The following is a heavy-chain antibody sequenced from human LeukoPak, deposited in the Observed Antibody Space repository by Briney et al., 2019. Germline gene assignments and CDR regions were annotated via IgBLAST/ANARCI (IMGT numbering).Heavy chain of an antibody. CDR1: GFTFSIYS. J-gene: IGHJ5*02. CDR3: AKESTVTPGNVNWFDP. D-gene: IGHD4-17*01. Sequence: GGSLRLSCAASGFTFSIYSMSWVRQAPGKGLEWVSTISGSGGVTYYADSVKGRFTVSRDNYKNTLYLQMKSLRAEDTAVYYCAKESTVTPGNVNWFDPWGQGTLVTVSS. V-gene: IGHV3-23*01. CDR2: ISGSGGVT.